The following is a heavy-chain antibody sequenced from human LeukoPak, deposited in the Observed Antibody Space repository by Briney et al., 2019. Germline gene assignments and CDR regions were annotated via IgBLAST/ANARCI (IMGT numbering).Heavy chain of an antibody. D-gene: IGHD5-18*01. Sequence: PGRSLRLSCTASGFTFGDYAISWVRQAPGKGLEWVGFIRSKAYGGTTEYAASVKGRFTISRDDSKSIAYLQVNSLKTEDTAVYYCSRVRGYNYGYGDYWGQGTLVTVSA. CDR1: GFTFGDYA. V-gene: IGHV3-49*04. CDR2: IRSKAYGGTT. CDR3: SRVRGYNYGYGDY. J-gene: IGHJ4*02.